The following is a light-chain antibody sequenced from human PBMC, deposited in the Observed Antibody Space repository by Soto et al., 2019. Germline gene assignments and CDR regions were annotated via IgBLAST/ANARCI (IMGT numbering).Light chain of an antibody. CDR2: AAS. J-gene: IGKJ2*01. CDR1: QSISNY. V-gene: IGKV1-39*01. Sequence: DIQMTQSPSSLSASVGDRVTITCRASQSISNYLNWYQQKPGKAPKLLIYAASSLQSGVPSRFSGSGSGTHFTLTISSLQPEDFATYYCQQSYSTLYTFGQGAKLEIK. CDR3: QQSYSTLYT.